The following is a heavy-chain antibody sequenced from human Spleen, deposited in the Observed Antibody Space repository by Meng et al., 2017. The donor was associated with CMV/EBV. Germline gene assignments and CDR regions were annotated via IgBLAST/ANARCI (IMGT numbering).Heavy chain of an antibody. CDR2: ISWNSAKI. J-gene: IGHJ1*01. CDR1: GFTFDAYA. V-gene: IGHV3-9*01. CDR3: VKDMGEMATIGYFQH. Sequence: LSLTCAASGFTFDAYAMHWVRQAPGKGLEWVSGISWNSAKIDFAAPVKGRFTISRDNAKNSLYLQMNSLRAEDTALYYCVKDMGEMATIGYFQHWGQGTLVTVSS. D-gene: IGHD5-24*01.